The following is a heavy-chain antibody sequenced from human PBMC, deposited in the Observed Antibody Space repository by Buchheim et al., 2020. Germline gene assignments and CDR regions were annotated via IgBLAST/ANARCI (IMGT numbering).Heavy chain of an antibody. J-gene: IGHJ6*03. D-gene: IGHD2-2*01. CDR3: ARDTVVVVPAATSFDYYYYYMDV. CDR2: IYYSGST. Sequence: QRQLQESGPGLVKPSETLSLTCTVSGGSISSGGYYWSWIRQHPGKGLEWIGYIYYSGSTYYNPSLKSRVTISVDTSKNQFSLKLSSVPAADTAVYYCARDTVVVVPAATSFDYYYYYMDVWGKGTT. V-gene: IGHV4-31*03. CDR1: GGSISSGGYY.